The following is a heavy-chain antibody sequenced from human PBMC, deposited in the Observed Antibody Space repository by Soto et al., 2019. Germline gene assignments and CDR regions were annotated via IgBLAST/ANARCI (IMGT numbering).Heavy chain of an antibody. J-gene: IGHJ4*02. V-gene: IGHV3-23*01. Sequence: GGSLRLSCAASGFTFSSYAMSWVRQAPGKGLEWVSAISGSGGSTYYADPVKGRFTISRDNSKNTLYLQMNSLRAEDTAVYYCAKASYYYDSSGSLGLDYWGQGTLVTVPQ. D-gene: IGHD3-22*01. CDR2: ISGSGGST. CDR3: AKASYYYDSSGSLGLDY. CDR1: GFTFSSYA.